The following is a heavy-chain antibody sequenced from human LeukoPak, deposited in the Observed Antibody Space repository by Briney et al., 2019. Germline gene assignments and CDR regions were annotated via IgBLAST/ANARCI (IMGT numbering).Heavy chain of an antibody. J-gene: IGHJ4*02. D-gene: IGHD3-10*01. CDR2: INPNFNIL. Sequence: GSSVKVSCKASEGTFGAYSIDWVRQAPGQGLDWVGGINPNFNILYYAQNFQGRVTITADESTNTAYLELDSLKHDDTAVYYCAAGRRLGELFFDYWGPGTLVTVSS. CDR3: AAGRRLGELFFDY. V-gene: IGHV1-69*01. CDR1: EGTFGAYS.